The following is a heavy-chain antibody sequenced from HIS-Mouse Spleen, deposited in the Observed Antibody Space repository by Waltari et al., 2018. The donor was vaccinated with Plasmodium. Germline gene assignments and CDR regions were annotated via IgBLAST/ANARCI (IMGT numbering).Heavy chain of an antibody. J-gene: IGHJ4*02. CDR2: IYWDDDK. CDR1: GFSLSTSGVG. Sequence: QITLKESGPTLVKPTQTLTLTCPFSGFSLSTSGVGVGWSRQPPGKALEWLALIYWDDDKRYSPSLKSRLTITKDTSKNQVVLTMTNMDPVDTATYYCAHRRILYYFDYWGQGTLVTVSS. CDR3: AHRRILYYFDY. V-gene: IGHV2-5*02.